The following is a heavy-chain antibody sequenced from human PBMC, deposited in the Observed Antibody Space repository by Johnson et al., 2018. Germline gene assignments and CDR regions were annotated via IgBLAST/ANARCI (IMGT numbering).Heavy chain of an antibody. CDR2: INPNGGST. J-gene: IGHJ5*02. CDR1: GYTFTSYY. V-gene: IGHV1-46*01. Sequence: QVQLVQSGAEVRKPGASVKVSCKASGYTFTSYYMHWVRQAPGQGLEWMGIINPNGGSTTYAQKFQGRVTMTSDTSTSTVYMELSSLRSEDPAVYYCSRVAMCSGGTCYWFDPWGQGTLVTVSS. CDR3: SRVAMCSGGTCYWFDP. D-gene: IGHD2-15*01.